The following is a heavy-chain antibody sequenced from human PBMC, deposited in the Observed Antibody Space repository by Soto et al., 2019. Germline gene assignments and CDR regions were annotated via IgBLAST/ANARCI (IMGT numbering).Heavy chain of an antibody. CDR1: GYTFTSYG. D-gene: IGHD3-22*01. J-gene: IGHJ5*02. Sequence: ASVKVSCKASGYTFTSYGISWVRQAHGQGLEWMGWISAYNGNTNYAQKLQGRVTMTTDTSTSTAYMELRSLRSDDTAVYYCARDGAYYYDSSGYDNWFDPWGQGTLVTVSS. V-gene: IGHV1-18*01. CDR3: ARDGAYYYDSSGYDNWFDP. CDR2: ISAYNGNT.